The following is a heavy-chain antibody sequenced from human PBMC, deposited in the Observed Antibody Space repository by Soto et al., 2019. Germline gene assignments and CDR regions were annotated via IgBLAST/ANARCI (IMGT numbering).Heavy chain of an antibody. CDR2: TYYRSRWYN. J-gene: IGHJ6*03. CDR1: GDSFSINSAA. Sequence: SQTLSLTCAISGDSFSINSAAWNWIRLSPSRGLEWLARTYYRSRWYNDYAVFVRSRITVNPDTSKNQFSLQLTSVTPEDTAVYYCAGTTSHQWYYMDVWGKGTTVTVSS. D-gene: IGHD1-7*01. V-gene: IGHV6-1*01. CDR3: AGTTSHQWYYMDV.